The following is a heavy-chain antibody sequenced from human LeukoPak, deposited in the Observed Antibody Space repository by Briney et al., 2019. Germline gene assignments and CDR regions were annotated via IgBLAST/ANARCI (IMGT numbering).Heavy chain of an antibody. V-gene: IGHV3-20*04. D-gene: IGHD5-18*01. CDR2: INWNGGST. CDR1: GFTFDDYG. Sequence: GGSLRLSCAASGFTFDDYGMSWVRQAPGKGLEWVSGINWNGGSTGYADSVKGRFTMSRDNAKNSLYLQMNSLRAEDTALYYCARSGYSYGYSFWGAFDIWGQGTMVTVSS. J-gene: IGHJ3*02. CDR3: ARSGYSYGYSFWGAFDI.